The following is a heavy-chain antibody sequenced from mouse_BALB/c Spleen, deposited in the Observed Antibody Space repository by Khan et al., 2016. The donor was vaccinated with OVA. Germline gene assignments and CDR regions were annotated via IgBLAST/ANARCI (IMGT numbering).Heavy chain of an antibody. Sequence: EVQLQQSGPDLVKPGASVKMSCKASGYSFTGYYMNWVKQSHGKSLECIGRVNPNTGTTNYNQKFRGKATLIVDTSSSTAYMELRSLTSEDSAVDYCARWYDFFAYWGQGTLVTVSA. J-gene: IGHJ3*01. D-gene: IGHD2-14*01. CDR1: GYSFTGYY. V-gene: IGHV1-26*01. CDR2: VNPNTGTT. CDR3: ARWYDFFAY.